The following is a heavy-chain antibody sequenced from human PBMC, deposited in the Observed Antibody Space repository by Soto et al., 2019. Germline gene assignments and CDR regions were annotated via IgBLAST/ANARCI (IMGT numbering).Heavy chain of an antibody. CDR3: AKEGVAAAYEMGYGMDV. CDR1: GFTFSSYG. Sequence: VQLVESGGGVAQPGRSLRLSCAASGFTFSSYGMHWVRQAPGKGLEWVAVISYDGSNKYYADSVKGRFTISRDNSKNTLYLQMNSLRAEDTAVYYCAKEGVAAAYEMGYGMDVWGQGTTVTVSS. D-gene: IGHD6-13*01. CDR2: ISYDGSNK. V-gene: IGHV3-30*18. J-gene: IGHJ6*02.